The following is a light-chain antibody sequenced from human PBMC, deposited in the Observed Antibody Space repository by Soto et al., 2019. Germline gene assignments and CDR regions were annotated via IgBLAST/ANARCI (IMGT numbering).Light chain of an antibody. V-gene: IGLV3-1*01. CDR3: QAWDSSAAGV. Sequence: SYELTQPPSVSVSPGQTASITCSGDKLGAKFACWYQQKPGQSPVLVIYQDNKRPSGIPERFSGSNSGNAATLTISGTQAMDEADYYCQAWDSSAAGVFGAGTKVTVL. CDR2: QDN. J-gene: IGLJ1*01. CDR1: KLGAKF.